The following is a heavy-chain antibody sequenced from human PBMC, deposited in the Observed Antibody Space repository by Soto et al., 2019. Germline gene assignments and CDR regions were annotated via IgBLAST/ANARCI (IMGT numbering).Heavy chain of an antibody. Sequence: ASVKVSCKASGGTFSSYAISWVRQAPGQGLEWMGGIIPIFGTANYAQKFQGRVTITADKSTSTAYMELSSMRSEDTAVYYCARVSPIITSFRVLLSGCMNFWRKPNTVTVAS. J-gene: IGHJ6*04. CDR3: ARVSPIITSFRVLLSGCMNF. D-gene: IGHD3-3*01. V-gene: IGHV1-69*06. CDR2: IIPIFGTA. CDR1: GGTFSSYA.